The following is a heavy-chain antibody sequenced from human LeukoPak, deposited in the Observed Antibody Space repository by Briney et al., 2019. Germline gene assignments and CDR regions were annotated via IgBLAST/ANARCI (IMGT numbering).Heavy chain of an antibody. D-gene: IGHD5-18*01. CDR1: GASISSYY. J-gene: IGHJ5*02. Sequence: SETLSLTCTVSGASISSYYWGWIRQPPGKGLEWIGSIYYSGTTHYNPSLESRVTISVDTSKNQFSLKLASVTAADTAIYYCAKGAGGFSYYNWFDPWGQGTLVTVSS. CDR3: AKGAGGFSYYNWFDP. CDR2: IYYSGTT. V-gene: IGHV4-39*07.